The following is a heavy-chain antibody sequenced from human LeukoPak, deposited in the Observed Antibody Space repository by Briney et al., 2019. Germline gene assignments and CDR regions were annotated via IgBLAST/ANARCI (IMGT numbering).Heavy chain of an antibody. CDR3: AKGAASRGYTYVAN. CDR2: VSGSGGST. J-gene: IGHJ4*02. Sequence: GASLRLSCAASAFTSRPYAMIWVRQAPGKRLEWVSTVSGSGGSTYYADSVKGRFTISRDNSNNTLYLEMNSLRAEDTAVYYCAKGAASRGYTYVANWGQGTLVTVSS. D-gene: IGHD5-18*01. CDR1: AFTSRPYA. V-gene: IGHV3-23*01.